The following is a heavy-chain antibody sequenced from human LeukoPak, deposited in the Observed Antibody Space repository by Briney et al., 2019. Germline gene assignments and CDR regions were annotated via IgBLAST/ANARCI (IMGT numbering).Heavy chain of an antibody. CDR3: ARDLMGIAYRGAFYY. D-gene: IGHD6-13*01. CDR1: GFTFSRYS. CDR2: ISGSSSYK. Sequence: GGSLRLSCAASGFTFSRYSMNWVRQAPGKGLEWVSSISGSSSYKYYADSVEGRFTISRDNAKNSLYLQMNSLRAEDTAVYYCARDLMGIAYRGAFYYWGQGTLVTVSS. J-gene: IGHJ4*02. V-gene: IGHV3-21*01.